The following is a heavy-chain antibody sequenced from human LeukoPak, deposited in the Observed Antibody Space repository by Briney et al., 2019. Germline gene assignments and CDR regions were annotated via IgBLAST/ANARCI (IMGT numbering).Heavy chain of an antibody. D-gene: IGHD3-10*01. CDR1: GFTFDDYA. J-gene: IGHJ4*02. CDR3: VTSGSGSYAFDY. V-gene: IGHV3-69-1*01. Sequence: AGGSLRLSCAASGFTFDDYAMNWVRQAPGKGLEWVSSISSSSYIYYAGSVKGRFTISRDNAKNSLYLQMNSLRAEDTAVYYCVTSGSGSYAFDYWGQGTLVTVSS. CDR2: ISSSSYI.